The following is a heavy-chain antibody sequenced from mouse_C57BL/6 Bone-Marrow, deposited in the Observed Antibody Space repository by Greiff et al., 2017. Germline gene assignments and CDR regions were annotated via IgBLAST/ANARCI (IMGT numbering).Heavy chain of an antibody. D-gene: IGHD4-1*01. Sequence: DVKLVESGGGLVQPGGSMKLSCAASGFSFSDAWMDWVRQSPEKGLEWVALIRNKANNHATYYAESVKGRFTISRDDSKSSVYLQMNSLRPEATGFYDCTCWERVRFDYWGQGTLVTVSA. J-gene: IGHJ3*01. CDR1: GFSFSDAW. CDR3: TCWERVRFDY. V-gene: IGHV6-6*01. CDR2: IRNKANNHAT.